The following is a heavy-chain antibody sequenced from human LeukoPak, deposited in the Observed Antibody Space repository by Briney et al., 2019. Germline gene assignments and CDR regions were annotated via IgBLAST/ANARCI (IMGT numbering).Heavy chain of an antibody. CDR3: ARHASVDGNWPRPLDY. CDR2: IYYSGST. Sequence: NTSETLSLTCTVSGGSISSSNYYWGWIRQPPGKGLEWIGNIYYSGSTYYKPSLKTRVTISVDTSKNQFSLKLTSVTAADTAVYYCARHASVDGNWPRPLDYWGQGSLVTVSS. D-gene: IGHD6-19*01. J-gene: IGHJ4*02. V-gene: IGHV4-39*01. CDR1: GGSISSSNYY.